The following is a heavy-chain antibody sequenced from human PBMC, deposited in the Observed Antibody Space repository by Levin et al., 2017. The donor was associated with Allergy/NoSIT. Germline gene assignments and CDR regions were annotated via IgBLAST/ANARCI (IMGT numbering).Heavy chain of an antibody. Sequence: RTSETLSLTCSVSGSFGSRDFWNWFRQSAGQGLEWIGRTSAAGSASHNVSLESRVTVSFDPSKREVVLTLNHMTAADTAVYFCAQEHAGGGRRGGWFAPWGQGALVVVSS. J-gene: IGHJ5*02. D-gene: IGHD3-16*01. V-gene: IGHV4-4*07. CDR3: AQEHAGGGRRGGWFAP. CDR2: TSAAGSA. CDR1: GSFGSRDF.